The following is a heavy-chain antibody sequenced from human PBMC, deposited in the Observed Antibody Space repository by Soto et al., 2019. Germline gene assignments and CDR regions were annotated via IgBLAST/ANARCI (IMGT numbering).Heavy chain of an antibody. Sequence: ASVKVSCKASGYTFTSYVISWVRQAPGQGLEWMGWISAYNGNTNYAQKLQGRVTMTTDTSTSTAYMELRSLRSDDTAVYYCATGGYCSSTSCYVLGYWGQGTLVTVSS. CDR2: ISAYNGNT. CDR3: ATGGYCSSTSCYVLGY. CDR1: GYTFTSYV. V-gene: IGHV1-18*01. J-gene: IGHJ4*02. D-gene: IGHD2-2*01.